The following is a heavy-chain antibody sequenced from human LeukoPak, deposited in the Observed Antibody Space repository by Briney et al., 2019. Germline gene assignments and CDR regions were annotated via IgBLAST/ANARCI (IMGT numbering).Heavy chain of an antibody. CDR3: AKDITMVREVLGIIDY. J-gene: IGHJ4*02. CDR2: IYYNGNT. D-gene: IGHD3-10*01. Sequence: SETLSLTCSVSGDSITNSSYYWAWIRQPPGKGLEWIGNIYYNGNTYYNSSLKSRITISVDTSKNQFSLKLSSVTAADTAVYYCAKDITMVREVLGIIDYWGQGTLVTVSS. V-gene: IGHV4-39*07. CDR1: GDSITNSSYY.